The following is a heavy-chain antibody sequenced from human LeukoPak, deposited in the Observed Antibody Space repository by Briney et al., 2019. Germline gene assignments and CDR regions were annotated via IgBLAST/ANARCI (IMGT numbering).Heavy chain of an antibody. V-gene: IGHV3-30*18. J-gene: IGHJ4*02. Sequence: PGGSLRLSCAASGFTFSSYGMHWVRQAPGKGLEWVAVISYDGSNKYYADSVKGRFTISRDNSKNTLYLQMNSLRAEDTAVYYCAKEEGSIRSLDYWGQGTLVTVSS. CDR3: AKEEGSIRSLDY. CDR2: ISYDGSNK. CDR1: GFTFSSYG. D-gene: IGHD2-15*01.